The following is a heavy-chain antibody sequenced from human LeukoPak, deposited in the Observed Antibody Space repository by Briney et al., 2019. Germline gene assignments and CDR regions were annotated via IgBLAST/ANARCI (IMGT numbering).Heavy chain of an antibody. CDR1: GGSFRGYY. CDR3: ARFSGRGTPPRFSSEG. CDR2: NTHSGST. Sequence: KPSETLSLTCAVYGGSFRGYYCSWIRPPPEKRLEWIGENTHSGSTNYNPPLKSRVTISVDTSKNQYSLRLSSVTAADTAVYYCARFSGRGTPPRFSSEGWGQGTLVTVSS. D-gene: IGHD1-26*01. J-gene: IGHJ4*02. V-gene: IGHV4-34*01.